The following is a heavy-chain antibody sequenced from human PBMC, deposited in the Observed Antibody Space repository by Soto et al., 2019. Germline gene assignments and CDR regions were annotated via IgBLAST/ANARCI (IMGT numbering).Heavy chain of an antibody. CDR1: GGSINTFY. V-gene: IGHV4-4*07. CDR3: AREGSYSAYNFAHGIQLWSFDF. CDR2: IFSSGST. J-gene: IGHJ4*02. Sequence: SETLSFTCTVSGGSINTFYWSWVRQPAGKGLEWIGRIFSSGSTSFNPSLESRVAMSVDTSKNRFSLNLSSVTAADMAVYYCAREGSYSAYNFAHGIQLWSFDFWGQGALVTVSS. D-gene: IGHD5-12*01.